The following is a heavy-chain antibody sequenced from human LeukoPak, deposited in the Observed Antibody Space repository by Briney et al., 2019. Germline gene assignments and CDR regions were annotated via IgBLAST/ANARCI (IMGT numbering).Heavy chain of an antibody. D-gene: IGHD2-2*01. CDR3: AKVPADPSEPLPPHAFDI. CDR2: ISGSGGST. V-gene: IGHV3-23*01. CDR1: GFTFSSYA. J-gene: IGHJ3*02. Sequence: GGSLRLSCAASGFTFSSYAMNWVRQAPGKGLEWVSAISGSGGSTYYADSAKGRFTISRDNSKNTTYLQMNSLRAEDTAVYYCAKVPADPSEPLPPHAFDIWGQGTMVTVSS.